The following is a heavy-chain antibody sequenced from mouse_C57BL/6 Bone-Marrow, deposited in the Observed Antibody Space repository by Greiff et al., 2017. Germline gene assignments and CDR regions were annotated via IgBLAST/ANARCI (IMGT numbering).Heavy chain of an antibody. CDR1: GFTFSSYT. CDR2: ISGGGGNT. CDR3: SRQVTTVLATKYFDV. Sequence: EVNLVESGGGLVKPGGSLKLSCAASGFTFSSYTMSWVRQTPGKRLQWVAAISGGGGNTYYPASVKGRFTISRDNDKNILYLQMSSLRSEDTALYYCSRQVTTVLATKYFDVWGTGTTVTVSS. J-gene: IGHJ1*03. V-gene: IGHV5-9*01. D-gene: IGHD1-1*01.